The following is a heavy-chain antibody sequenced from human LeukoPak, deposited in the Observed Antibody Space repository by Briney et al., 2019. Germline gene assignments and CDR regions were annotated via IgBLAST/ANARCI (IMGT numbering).Heavy chain of an antibody. Sequence: ASVKVSCKASGYTFTTYGVTWVRQAPGQGLEWMEWISPYNGDTNYAQNLQDRVTLTTDTSTSTAYMELRSLRSDDTAVYYCARDGAVAAVFDYWGQGTLVTVSS. V-gene: IGHV1-18*01. D-gene: IGHD6-19*01. CDR1: GYTFTTYG. CDR2: ISPYNGDT. J-gene: IGHJ4*02. CDR3: ARDGAVAAVFDY.